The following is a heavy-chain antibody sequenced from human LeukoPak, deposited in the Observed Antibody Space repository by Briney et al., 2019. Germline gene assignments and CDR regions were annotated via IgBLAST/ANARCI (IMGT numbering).Heavy chain of an antibody. Sequence: ASVKVSCRASGYTFTGHYMHWVRQAPGQGLEGMGWINPNRGGTNYAQKFRGRVTVPRDTYSSTAYMELSRPRSDDTAVYYCARAPNRLIVPAAMSWFDPWGQGTLVTVSS. CDR3: ARAPNRLIVPAAMSWFDP. D-gene: IGHD2-2*01. J-gene: IGHJ5*02. CDR1: GYTFTGHY. CDR2: INPNRGGT. V-gene: IGHV1-2*02.